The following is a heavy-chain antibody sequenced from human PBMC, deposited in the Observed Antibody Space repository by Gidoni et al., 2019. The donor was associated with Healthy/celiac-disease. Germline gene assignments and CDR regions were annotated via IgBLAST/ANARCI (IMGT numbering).Heavy chain of an antibody. D-gene: IGHD2-2*01. V-gene: IGHV4-34*01. CDR1: GGSFSGYY. Sequence: QVQLQQWGAGLLKPSETLYLTCAVYGGSFSGYYWSWIRQPPGKGLEWIGEINHSGSTNYNPSLKSRVTISVDTSKNQFSLKLSSVTAAVTAVDYCARGYSSTSCYVDYWGQGTLVTVSS. CDR2: INHSGST. J-gene: IGHJ4*02. CDR3: ARGYSSTSCYVDY.